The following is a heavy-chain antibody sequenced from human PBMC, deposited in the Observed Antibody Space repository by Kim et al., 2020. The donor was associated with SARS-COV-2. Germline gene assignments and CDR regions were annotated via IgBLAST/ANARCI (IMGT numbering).Heavy chain of an antibody. Sequence: GGSLRLSCTASGFTFGDYAMSWFRQAPGKGLEWVGFIRSKAYGGTTEYAASVKGRFTISRDDSKSIAYLQMNSLKTEDTAVYYCTSISYSYGLGIGGNSGLGVDYWGQGTLVTVSS. CDR1: GFTFGDYA. J-gene: IGHJ4*02. CDR3: TSISYSYGLGIGGNSGLGVDY. CDR2: IRSKAYGGTT. D-gene: IGHD5-18*01. V-gene: IGHV3-49*03.